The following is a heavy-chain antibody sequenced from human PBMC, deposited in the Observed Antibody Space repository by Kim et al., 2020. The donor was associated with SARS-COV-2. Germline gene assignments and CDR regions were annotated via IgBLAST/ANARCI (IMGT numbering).Heavy chain of an antibody. J-gene: IGHJ4*02. CDR1: GFTFSSYA. V-gene: IGHV3-30-3*01. CDR3: ARDPLVVPAAIRVGYFDY. Sequence: GGSLRLSCAASGFTFSSYAMHWVRQAPGKGLEWVAVISYDGSNKYYADSVKGRFTISRDNSKNTLYLQMNSLRAEDTAVYYCARDPLVVPAAIRVGYFDYWGQGTLVTVSS. D-gene: IGHD2-2*02. CDR2: ISYDGSNK.